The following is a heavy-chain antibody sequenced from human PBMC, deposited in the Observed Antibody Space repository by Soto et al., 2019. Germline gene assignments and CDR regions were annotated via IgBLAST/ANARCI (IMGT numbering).Heavy chain of an antibody. CDR2: IYYSGST. D-gene: IGHD3-10*01. Sequence: SETLSLTCTVSGGSISSSSYYWGWIRQPPGKGLEWIGSIYYSGSTYYNPSLKSRVTISVDTSKNQFSLKLSSVTAADTAVYYCASTHNYGFGEFPFDYWGQGTLVTVSS. CDR3: ASTHNYGFGEFPFDY. CDR1: GGSISSSSYY. J-gene: IGHJ4*02. V-gene: IGHV4-39*01.